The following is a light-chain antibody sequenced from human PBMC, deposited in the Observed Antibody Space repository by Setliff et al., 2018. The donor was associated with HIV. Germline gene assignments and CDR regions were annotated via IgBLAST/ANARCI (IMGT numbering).Light chain of an antibody. J-gene: IGLJ1*01. CDR2: DVS. V-gene: IGLV2-14*01. CDR3: SSYTGSNTYI. CDR1: SSDVGDYNY. Sequence: QSALTQPASVSGSPGQLITISCTGTSSDVGDYNYVSWSQQHPGKAPKLMIYDVSKRPSGVSNRFSGAKSGNTASLTISGLQAEDEADYYCSSYTGSNTYIFGSGTKVTVL.